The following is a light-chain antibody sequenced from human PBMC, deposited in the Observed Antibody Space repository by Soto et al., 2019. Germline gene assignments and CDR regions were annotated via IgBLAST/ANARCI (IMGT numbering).Light chain of an antibody. V-gene: IGKV1-39*01. Sequence: DIQMTQSPSSLSASVGDRVTITCRASQSISSYLNWYQQKPGKAPKLLLYAASSLQSGVPSRFSGSGSGTDFTPTISSLQPEDFATYYCQQSYSTPTFGQGTKLEIK. CDR1: QSISSY. CDR2: AAS. CDR3: QQSYSTPT. J-gene: IGKJ2*01.